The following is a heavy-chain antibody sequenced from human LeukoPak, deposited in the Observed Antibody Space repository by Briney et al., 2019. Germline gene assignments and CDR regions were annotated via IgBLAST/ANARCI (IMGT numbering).Heavy chain of an antibody. Sequence: GGSLRLSCAASGFTFSSYAMSWVRQAPGKWLEWVSSISSSSSYIYYADSVKGRFTISRDNAKNSLYLQMNSLRAEDTAVYYCARDGYGDYIDYWGQGTLVTVSS. J-gene: IGHJ4*02. CDR1: GFTFSSYA. CDR3: ARDGYGDYIDY. V-gene: IGHV3-21*01. D-gene: IGHD4-17*01. CDR2: ISSSSSYI.